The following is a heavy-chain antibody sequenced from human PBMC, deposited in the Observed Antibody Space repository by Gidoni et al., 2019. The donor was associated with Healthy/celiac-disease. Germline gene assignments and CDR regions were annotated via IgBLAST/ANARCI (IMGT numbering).Heavy chain of an antibody. Sequence: QVQLQESGPGLVKPSETLSLTCTVSGGSISSYYWSWIRQPPGKGLEWIGYIYYSGSTNYNPSLKSRVTISVDTSKNQFSLKLSSVTAADTAVYYCARDTYYYDSSGYLYRAFDIWGQGTMVTVSS. CDR2: IYYSGST. CDR3: ARDTYYYDSSGYLYRAFDI. J-gene: IGHJ3*02. CDR1: GGSISSYY. V-gene: IGHV4-59*01. D-gene: IGHD3-22*01.